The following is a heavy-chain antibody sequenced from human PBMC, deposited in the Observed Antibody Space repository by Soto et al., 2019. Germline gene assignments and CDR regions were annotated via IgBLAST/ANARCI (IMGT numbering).Heavy chain of an antibody. Sequence: KAWETLSLTCTVSGGSISSGGYYWSWIRQHPGKGLEWIGYIYYSGSTYYNPSLKSRVTISVDTSKNQFSLKLSSVTAADTAVYYCARATTGTAHDAFDIWGQGTMVTVSS. CDR2: IYYSGST. J-gene: IGHJ3*02. CDR3: ARATTGTAHDAFDI. CDR1: GGSISSGGYY. D-gene: IGHD1-1*01. V-gene: IGHV4-31*03.